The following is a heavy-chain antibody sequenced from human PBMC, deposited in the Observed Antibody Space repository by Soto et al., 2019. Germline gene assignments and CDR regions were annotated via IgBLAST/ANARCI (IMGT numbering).Heavy chain of an antibody. J-gene: IGHJ4*02. Sequence: PGGSLRLSCAASGFTFSSYAMSWVRQAPGKGLEWVSAISGSGGSTYYADSVKGRFTISRDNSKNTLYLQMNSLRAEDTAVYYCAKDGSMGYDFWSGYHVQGIDYWGQGTLVTVSS. CDR2: ISGSGGST. CDR3: AKDGSMGYDFWSGYHVQGIDY. CDR1: GFTFSSYA. D-gene: IGHD3-3*01. V-gene: IGHV3-23*01.